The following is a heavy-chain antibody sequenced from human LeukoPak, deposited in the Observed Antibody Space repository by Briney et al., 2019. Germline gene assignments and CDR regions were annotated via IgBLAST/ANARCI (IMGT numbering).Heavy chain of an antibody. J-gene: IGHJ4*02. CDR2: ISSNGGST. V-gene: IGHV3-64*01. D-gene: IGHD3-3*01. CDR3: ARVRQSTIFGVVITREYYFDY. CDR1: GFTFSSYA. Sequence: GGSLRLSCAASGFTFSSYAMHWVRQAPGKGLEYVSAISSNGGSTYYANSVKGRFTISRDNSKNTLYLQMGSLRAEDMAVYYCARVRQSTIFGVVITREYYFDYWGQGTLVTVSS.